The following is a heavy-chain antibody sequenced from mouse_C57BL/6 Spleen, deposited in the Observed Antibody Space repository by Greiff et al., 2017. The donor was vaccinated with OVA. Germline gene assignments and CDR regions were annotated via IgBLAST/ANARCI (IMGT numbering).Heavy chain of an antibody. CDR3: ARPNYSNYHYAMDY. D-gene: IGHD2-5*01. J-gene: IGHJ4*01. Sequence: DVHLVESGGGLVKPGGSLKLSCAASGFTFSDYGMHWVRQAPEKGLEWVAYISSGSSTIYYADTVKGRFTISRDNAKNTLFLQMTSLRSEDTAMYYCARPNYSNYHYAMDYWGQGTSVTVSS. V-gene: IGHV5-17*01. CDR1: GFTFSDYG. CDR2: ISSGSSTI.